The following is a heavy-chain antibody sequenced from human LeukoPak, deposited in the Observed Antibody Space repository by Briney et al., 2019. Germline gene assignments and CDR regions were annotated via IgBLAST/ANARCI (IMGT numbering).Heavy chain of an antibody. J-gene: IGHJ4*02. V-gene: IGHV3-21*01. CDR3: ARDYYDILTGLLYYFDY. CDR2: ISSSSSYI. CDR1: GFTFSSYS. D-gene: IGHD3-9*01. Sequence: KSGGSLRLSCAASGFTFSSYSMNWVRQAPGKGLEWVSSISSSSSYIYYADSVKGRFTTSRDNAKNSLYLQMNSLRAEDTAVYYCARDYYDILTGLLYYFDYWGQGTLVTVSS.